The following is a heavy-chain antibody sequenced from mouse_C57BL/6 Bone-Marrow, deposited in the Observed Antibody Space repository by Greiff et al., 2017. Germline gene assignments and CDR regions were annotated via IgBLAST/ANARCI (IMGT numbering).Heavy chain of an antibody. D-gene: IGHD2-4*01. Sequence: EVKLVESGGGLVKPGGSLKLSCAASGFTFSSYAMSWVRQTPEKRLEWVATISAGGSYTYYPDNVKGRYTLARDNAKNNLYLQMSNLKSEDTAMYYCARWWDDDGRFAYWGQGTLVTVSA. CDR3: ARWWDDDGRFAY. CDR1: GFTFSSYA. CDR2: ISAGGSYT. J-gene: IGHJ3*01. V-gene: IGHV5-4*03.